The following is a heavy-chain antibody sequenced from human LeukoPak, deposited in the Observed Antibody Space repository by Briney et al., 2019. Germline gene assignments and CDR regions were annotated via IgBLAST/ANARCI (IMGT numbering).Heavy chain of an antibody. CDR1: HYSISSNYY. Sequence: SETLSLTCTVSHYSISSNYYWGWIRQPPGKGLEWIGSIYHSVSTYYNPSLKSRVTISVDTSKNQFSLKLTSVTAADTAVYYCARSSGYMSYWGQGALVTVSS. CDR3: ARSSGYMSY. V-gene: IGHV4-38-2*02. J-gene: IGHJ4*02. D-gene: IGHD3-22*01. CDR2: IYHSVST.